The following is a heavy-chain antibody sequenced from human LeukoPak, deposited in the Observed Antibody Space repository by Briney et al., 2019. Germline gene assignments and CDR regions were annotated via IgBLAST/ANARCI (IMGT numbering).Heavy chain of an antibody. J-gene: IGHJ5*01. V-gene: IGHV3-23*01. CDR2: ISGSGGST. CDR3: TKAASFSGWYVGDS. Sequence: PGGSLRLSCAASGFTFSSYAMSWVRQAPGKGLEWVSAISGSGGSTYYADSVKGRFTISRDNSKNTLYLQMNSLTADDTAVYYCTKAASFSGWYVGDSWGQGTLVTVSS. D-gene: IGHD6-19*01. CDR1: GFTFSSYA.